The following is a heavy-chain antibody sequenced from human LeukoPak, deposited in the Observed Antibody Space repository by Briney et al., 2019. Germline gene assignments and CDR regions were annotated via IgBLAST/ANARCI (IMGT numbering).Heavy chain of an antibody. CDR2: ISSSSSYI. J-gene: IGHJ3*02. Sequence: GGSLRLSCAASGFTFSSYSMNWVRQAPGKGLEWVSSISSSSSYIYYADSVKGRFTISRDNAKNSLYLQMNSLRAEDTAVHYCARGGGHSRDIVVVPAASRAFDIWGQGTMVTVSS. CDR3: ARGGGHSRDIVVVPAASRAFDI. D-gene: IGHD2-2*01. CDR1: GFTFSSYS. V-gene: IGHV3-21*01.